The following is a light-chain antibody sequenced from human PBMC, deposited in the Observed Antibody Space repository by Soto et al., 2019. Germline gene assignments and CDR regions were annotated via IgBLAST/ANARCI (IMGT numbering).Light chain of an antibody. CDR1: QGISSA. J-gene: IGKJ4*01. CDR2: DAS. Sequence: AIQLTQSPSSLSASVGDRVTITCRASQGISSALTWYQQKPGKPPKLLIYDASSLESGVPSRFSGSGSGTDFTLTISSLQPEDFATYYWQQFGTYPLTFGGGTKVEIK. V-gene: IGKV1-13*02. CDR3: QQFGTYPLT.